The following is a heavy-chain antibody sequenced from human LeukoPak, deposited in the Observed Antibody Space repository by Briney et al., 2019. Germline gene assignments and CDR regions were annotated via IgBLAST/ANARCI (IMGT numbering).Heavy chain of an antibody. CDR2: MYYSGST. CDR1: GGSISGYY. CDR3: ARHTVAGSSY. Sequence: SETLSLTCIVSGGSISGYYWSWIRQPPGKGLEWIGYMYYSGSTKYNPSLKSRVTISVDTSKNQFSLKLSSVTAADTAVYYCARHTVAGSSYWGQGTLVTVSS. D-gene: IGHD6-19*01. V-gene: IGHV4-59*01. J-gene: IGHJ4*02.